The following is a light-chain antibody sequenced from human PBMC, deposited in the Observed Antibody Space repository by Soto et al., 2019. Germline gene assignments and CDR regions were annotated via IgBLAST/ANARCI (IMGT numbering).Light chain of an antibody. V-gene: IGLV2-14*01. CDR2: EVS. CDR1: NSDVGTYNY. Sequence: QSVLTQPASVSGSPGQSITISCTGTNSDVGTYNYVSWYQQHPGKAPKFVVYEVSDRPSGVSDRFSGSKSGNTASLTISGLQAEDEADYYCSSYTTSSTLVFGGGTKRTVL. J-gene: IGLJ2*01. CDR3: SSYTTSSTLV.